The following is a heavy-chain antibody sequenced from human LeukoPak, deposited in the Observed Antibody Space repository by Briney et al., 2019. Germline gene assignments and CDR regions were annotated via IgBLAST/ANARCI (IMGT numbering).Heavy chain of an antibody. CDR1: GFTFSSYG. Sequence: GGSLRLSCAASGFTFSSYGMHWVRQAPGKGLEWVAFIRYDGSNKYYADSVKGRFTISRDNSKNTLYLRMNSLRAEDTAVYYCANAGTPAYYYYYYMDVWGKGTTVTVSS. CDR2: IRYDGSNK. CDR3: ANAGTPAYYYYYYMDV. J-gene: IGHJ6*03. V-gene: IGHV3-30*02. D-gene: IGHD1-1*01.